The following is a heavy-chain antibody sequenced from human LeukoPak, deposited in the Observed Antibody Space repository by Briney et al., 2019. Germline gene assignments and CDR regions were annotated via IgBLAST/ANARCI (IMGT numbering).Heavy chain of an antibody. CDR3: AREGSYFDY. CDR1: GDRVPSNSAA. V-gene: IGHV6-1*01. CDR2: TYYRSDWYS. J-gene: IGHJ4*02. Sequence: SQPLSLTCAISGDRVPSNSAAWNWIRQSPSRGLEWLGRTYYRSDWYSDYAVSVKSRVSITPDTAKNQFSLQLNSVTPEDTAIYYCAREGSYFDYWGQGTLVTVSS.